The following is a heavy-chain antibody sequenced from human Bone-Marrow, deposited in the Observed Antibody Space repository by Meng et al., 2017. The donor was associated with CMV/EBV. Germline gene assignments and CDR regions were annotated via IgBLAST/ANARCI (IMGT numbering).Heavy chain of an antibody. J-gene: IGHJ4*02. CDR3: AKDLALLTIFGVGDY. CDR2: IRYDGSNK. CDR1: GFTCSSYG. Sequence: GGSLRLSCAASGFTCSSYGMHWVRQAPGKGLEWVAFIRYDGSNKYYADSVKGRFTISRDNSKNTLYLQMNSLRAEDTAVYYCAKDLALLTIFGVGDYWGQGTLVTVSS. D-gene: IGHD3-3*01. V-gene: IGHV3-30*02.